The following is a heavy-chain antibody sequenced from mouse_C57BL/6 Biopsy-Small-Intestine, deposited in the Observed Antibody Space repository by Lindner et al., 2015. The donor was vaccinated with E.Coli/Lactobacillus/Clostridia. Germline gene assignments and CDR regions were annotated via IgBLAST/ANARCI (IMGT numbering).Heavy chain of an antibody. V-gene: IGHV1-81*01. D-gene: IGHD1-1*01. CDR2: IYPRSGNT. CDR3: AKSSRGRTYPDY. CDR1: GYTFTNYD. J-gene: IGHJ2*01. Sequence: VQLQESGPELAKPGASVKLSCKASGYTFTNYDVNWVIQRPGQGLEWIGDIYPRSGNTYYNEKFKGKATLAADKSSNTAYMELRSLTSEDSAVYYCAKSSRGRTYPDYWGQGTTLTVTS.